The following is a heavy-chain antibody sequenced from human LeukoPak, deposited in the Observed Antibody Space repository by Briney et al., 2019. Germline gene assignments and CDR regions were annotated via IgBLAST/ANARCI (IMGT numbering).Heavy chain of an antibody. D-gene: IGHD3-22*01. CDR2: IYTSGST. J-gene: IGHJ4*02. CDR1: GGAISSGSYY. Sequence: SETLSLTCTVSGGAISSGSYYWSWIRQPAGKGLELIGRIYTSGSTKYNPSLKSRVTISVDTSKNQFSLKLSSVTAADTAVYYCTIDYYDSSGHGDYWGQGTLVTVSS. V-gene: IGHV4-61*02. CDR3: TIDYYDSSGHGDY.